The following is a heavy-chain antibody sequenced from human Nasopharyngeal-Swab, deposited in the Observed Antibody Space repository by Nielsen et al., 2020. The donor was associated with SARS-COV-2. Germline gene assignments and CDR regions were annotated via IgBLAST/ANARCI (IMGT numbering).Heavy chain of an antibody. CDR3: AKDMSPLTGYDESYYYGMDV. CDR1: GFSFNDYA. Sequence: SLKISCAASGFSFNDYAMHWVRQVPGKGLEWVSGISWNSGAIVYADSVRGRFTISRDHSKNSLYLQMNSLRVEDTALYYCAKDMSPLTGYDESYYYGMDVWGQGTTVTVSS. V-gene: IGHV3-9*01. D-gene: IGHD5-12*01. J-gene: IGHJ6*02. CDR2: ISWNSGAI.